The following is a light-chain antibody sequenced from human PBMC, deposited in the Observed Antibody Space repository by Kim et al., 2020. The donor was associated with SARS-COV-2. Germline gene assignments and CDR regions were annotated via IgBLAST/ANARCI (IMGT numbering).Light chain of an antibody. CDR2: GAS. V-gene: IGKV3-20*01. CDR3: QQYDGLPRT. J-gene: IGKJ1*01. CDR1: QSVSSIY. Sequence: EIVLTQSPGTLSLSPGERATLSCRASQSVSSIYLAWYQQKPGQAPRLLIYGASSRATGIPDRFSGSGSGTDFTLTINRLEPEDFAVYYCQQYDGLPRTFDQGTKVDIK.